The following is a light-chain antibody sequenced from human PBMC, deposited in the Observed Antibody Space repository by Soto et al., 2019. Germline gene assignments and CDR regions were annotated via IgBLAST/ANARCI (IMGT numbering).Light chain of an antibody. Sequence: QSVLTQPPSVSGAPGQRVTISCTGSSSNIGAGYDVHWYQQLPGTAPKLLIYGNSNRPSGVPDRFSGSKSGTSASLAITGLQAEDEADYHCQSYDSSLNGVVFGGGTKVTVL. CDR3: QSYDSSLNGVV. CDR2: GNS. J-gene: IGLJ2*01. V-gene: IGLV1-40*01. CDR1: SSNIGAGYD.